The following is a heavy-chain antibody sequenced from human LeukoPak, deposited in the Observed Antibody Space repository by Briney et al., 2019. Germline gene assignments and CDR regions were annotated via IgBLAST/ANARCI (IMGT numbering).Heavy chain of an antibody. D-gene: IGHD3-9*01. V-gene: IGHV3-30*04. J-gene: IGHJ4*02. CDR1: GFTFSNYV. CDR3: AKEYHYDILRGYFDS. Sequence: GGSLRLSCAASGFTFSNYVMHWVRQAPGKGLEWVALISYHGIDKFYADSVKGRFTISRDNSKNTLYLQMDSLRAEDTATYYCAKEYHYDILRGYFDSWGQGTRVTVSS. CDR2: ISYHGIDK.